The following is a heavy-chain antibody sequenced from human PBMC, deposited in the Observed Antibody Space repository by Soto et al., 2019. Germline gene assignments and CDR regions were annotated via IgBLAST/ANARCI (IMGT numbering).Heavy chain of an antibody. D-gene: IGHD3-16*01. CDR2: VYYSGST. CDR1: GGSTNSRSDY. V-gene: IGHV4-39*01. J-gene: IGHJ4*02. Sequence: ETLSLTCTVSGGSTNSRSDYWGWIRQPPGKGLEWIGSVYYSGSTYDNPSLQSRVTISVDTSRNQFSLKLISVTAADTAVYFCARQPRGPGYGERGLYFDYWGQGTLVTVSS. CDR3: ARQPRGPGYGERGLYFDY.